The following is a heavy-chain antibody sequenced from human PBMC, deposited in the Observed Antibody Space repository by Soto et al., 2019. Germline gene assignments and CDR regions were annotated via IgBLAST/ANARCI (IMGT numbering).Heavy chain of an antibody. CDR3: ARPDEGGYSSNHHYYYALDV. Sequence: SVKVSCKASGGTFRSYSISWVRQAPGQGLEWMGGIIPIFDITNYAQKFQGRVTITADESTSTAYMELSSLGSDDTAVYYCARPDEGGYSSNHHYYYALDVWGKGTTVTVSS. J-gene: IGHJ6*04. D-gene: IGHD3-22*01. CDR2: IIPIFDIT. CDR1: GGTFRSYS. V-gene: IGHV1-69*13.